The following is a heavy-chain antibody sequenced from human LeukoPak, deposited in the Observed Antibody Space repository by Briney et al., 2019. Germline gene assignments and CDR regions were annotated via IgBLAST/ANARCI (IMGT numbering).Heavy chain of an antibody. CDR2: INHSGST. CDR3: ARGPSGYSYGLGKVFHWFDP. CDR1: GGSFSGYY. Sequence: KSSETLSLTCAVYGGSFSGYYWSWIRQPPGKGLEWIGEINHSGSTNYNPSPKSRVTISVDTSKNQFSLKPSSVTAADTAVYYCARGPSGYSYGLGKVFHWFDPWGQGTLVTVSS. D-gene: IGHD5-18*01. J-gene: IGHJ5*02. V-gene: IGHV4-34*01.